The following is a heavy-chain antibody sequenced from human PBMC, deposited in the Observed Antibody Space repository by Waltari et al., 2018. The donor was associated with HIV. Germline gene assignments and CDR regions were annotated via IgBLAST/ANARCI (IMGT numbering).Heavy chain of an antibody. V-gene: IGHV3-23*01. CDR2: ISGSGSTT. J-gene: IGHJ5*01. CDR1: GFTFRSYA. D-gene: IGHD2-21*01. CDR3: AKGAFDMVVVSALDS. Sequence: EVQLLESGGGLVQPGGSLRLSCAASGFTFRSYAMSWVRQAPGKGLQGVSIISGSGSTTYSADSVKGRVTISRDNSENTLYLQINSLRAEDTAVYYCAKGAFDMVVVSALDSWGHGTLVTVSS.